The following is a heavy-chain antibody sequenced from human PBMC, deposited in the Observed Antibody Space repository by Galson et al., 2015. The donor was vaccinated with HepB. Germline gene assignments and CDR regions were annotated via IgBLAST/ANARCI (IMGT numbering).Heavy chain of an antibody. V-gene: IGHV3-7*03. CDR2: IKEDGSEK. D-gene: IGHD1-26*01. J-gene: IGHJ1*01. CDR3: ARASGKHFHH. Sequence: SLRLSCAVSGFTFSNYWMTWVRQAPGKGLEWLADIKEDGSEKQYVDSVKGRFTISRDNAENSLYLQMHSLRAEDSAVYYCARASGKHFHHWGQGTQVTVSS. CDR1: GFTFSNYW.